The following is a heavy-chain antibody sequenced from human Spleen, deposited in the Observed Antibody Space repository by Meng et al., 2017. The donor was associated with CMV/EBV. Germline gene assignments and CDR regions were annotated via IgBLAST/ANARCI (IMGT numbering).Heavy chain of an antibody. CDR3: ARPTDPDGGSGWYIYYYGMDV. D-gene: IGHD6-19*01. J-gene: IGHJ6*02. V-gene: IGHV3-21*01. CDR1: GFTFSSYS. Sequence: GESLKISCAASGFTFSSYSMNWVHQAPGKGLEWVSSISSSSSYIYYADSVKGRFTISRDNAKNSLYLQMDSLRAEDTAVYYCARPTDPDGGSGWYIYYYGMDVWGQGTTVTVSS. CDR2: ISSSSSYI.